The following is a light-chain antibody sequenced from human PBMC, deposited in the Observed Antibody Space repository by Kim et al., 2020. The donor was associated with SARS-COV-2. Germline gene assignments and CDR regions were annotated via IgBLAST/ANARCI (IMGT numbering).Light chain of an antibody. CDR1: QDINNY. V-gene: IGKV1-33*01. CDR2: DAS. J-gene: IGKJ5*01. CDR3: QQYDSFPFT. Sequence: SVGDRVTRTCLASQDINNYLSWSQHKPGKAPNGLIFDASNLETGVPSRFSGSGSGTEFTLNINNLQPEDIATYYCQQYDSFPFTFGQGTRLEIK.